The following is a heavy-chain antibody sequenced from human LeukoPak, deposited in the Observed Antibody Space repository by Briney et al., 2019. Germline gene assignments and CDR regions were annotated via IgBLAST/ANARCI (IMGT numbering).Heavy chain of an antibody. V-gene: IGHV1-18*01. Sequence: ASVKVSCKASGYTFTSYDISWVRQATGQGLEWMGWMNAYNGNTNYAQKLQGRVTMPRDTSTSTASMELRSLRSDDTAVYYCARLRGSGSYYYYGMDVWGQGTMVTVSS. CDR2: MNAYNGNT. J-gene: IGHJ6*02. D-gene: IGHD3-10*01. CDR3: ARLRGSGSYYYYGMDV. CDR1: GYTFTSYD.